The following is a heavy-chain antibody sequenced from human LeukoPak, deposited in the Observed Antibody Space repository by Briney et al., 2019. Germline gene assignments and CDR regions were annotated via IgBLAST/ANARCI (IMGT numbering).Heavy chain of an antibody. D-gene: IGHD1-26*01. CDR1: GYTLTGLS. J-gene: IGHJ4*02. V-gene: IGHV1-24*01. CDR2: FDPEDGET. CDR3: ATGEIGLDY. Sequence: ASVTVSFKVSGYTLTGLSMHWVRQAPGKGVEWMGGFDPEDGETIYAQKFQGRVTMTEDTYTDTAYMELSSLRSEDTAVYYCATGEIGLDYWGQGTLVTVSS.